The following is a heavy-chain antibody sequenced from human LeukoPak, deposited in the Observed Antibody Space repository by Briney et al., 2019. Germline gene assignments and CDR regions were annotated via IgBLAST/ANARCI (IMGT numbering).Heavy chain of an antibody. D-gene: IGHD6-19*01. CDR3: ARGRVAGLDY. CDR1: GFTFSSYA. J-gene: IGHJ4*02. V-gene: IGHV3-30-3*01. Sequence: PGRSLRLSCAASGFTFSSYAMHWVRQAPGKGLEWVAVISYDGSNKYHADSVKGRFTISRDNSKNTLYLQMNSLRAEDTAVYYCARGRVAGLDYWGQGTLATVSS. CDR2: ISYDGSNK.